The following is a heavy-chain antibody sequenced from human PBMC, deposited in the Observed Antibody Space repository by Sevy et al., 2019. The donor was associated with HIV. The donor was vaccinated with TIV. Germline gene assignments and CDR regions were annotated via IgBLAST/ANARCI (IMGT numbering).Heavy chain of an antibody. J-gene: IGHJ5*02. CDR2: MNPNSGNT. V-gene: IGHV1-8*01. CDR1: GYTFTSYD. Sequence: ASVKVSCKASGYTFTSYDINWVRQATGQGLEWMGWMNPNSGNTGYAQKFQGRVTMTRNTSISTAYMELSSLRSEDTAVYYCARGIGGSYIKRFDPWGQEPWSPSPQ. D-gene: IGHD1-26*01. CDR3: ARGIGGSYIKRFDP.